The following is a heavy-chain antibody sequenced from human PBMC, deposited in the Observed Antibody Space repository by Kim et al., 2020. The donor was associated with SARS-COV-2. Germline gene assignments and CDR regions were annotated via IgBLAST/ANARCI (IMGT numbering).Heavy chain of an antibody. D-gene: IGHD3-10*01. J-gene: IGHJ4*02. CDR1: GGSISSGGYY. CDR3: AREVGSGSYYIDY. CDR2: IYYSGST. V-gene: IGHV4-31*03. Sequence: SETLSLTCTVSGGSISSGGYYWSWIRQHPGKGLEWIGYIYYSGSTYYNPSLKSRVTISVDTSKSQFSLKLSSVTAADTAVYYCAREVGSGSYYIDYWGQGTLVTVSS.